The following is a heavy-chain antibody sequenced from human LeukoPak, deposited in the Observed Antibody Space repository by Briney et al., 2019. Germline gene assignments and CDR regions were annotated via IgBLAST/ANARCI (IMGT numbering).Heavy chain of an antibody. CDR1: GFAFSNYW. CDR3: GSTNSFSY. J-gene: IGHJ4*02. V-gene: IGHV3-7*01. D-gene: IGHD2-15*01. Sequence: GESLRLSCAASGFAFSNYWMNWARQAPGKGLEWVANIKRDGSETNYVDSVKGRFTISRDNAKNSLYLQMNSLRAEDTALYYCGSTNSFSYWGRGTLVTVPS. CDR2: IKRDGSET.